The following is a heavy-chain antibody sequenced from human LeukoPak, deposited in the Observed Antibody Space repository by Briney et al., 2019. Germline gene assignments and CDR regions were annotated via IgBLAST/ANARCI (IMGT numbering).Heavy chain of an antibody. J-gene: IGHJ4*02. D-gene: IGHD3-22*01. CDR3: AGGRNNYYDSSGYGGPSDY. Sequence: PETLSLTCTVSGGSISSYYWSRIRQPPGKGLEWIGYIYYSGSTNYNPSLKSRVTISVDTSKNQFSLKLSSVTAADTAVYYCAGGRNNYYDSSGYGGPSDYWGQGTLVTVSS. CDR2: IYYSGST. V-gene: IGHV4-59*01. CDR1: GGSISSYY.